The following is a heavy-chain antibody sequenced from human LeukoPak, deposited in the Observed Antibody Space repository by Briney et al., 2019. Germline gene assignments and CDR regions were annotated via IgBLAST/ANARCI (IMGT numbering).Heavy chain of an antibody. CDR2: IYSGGST. V-gene: IGHV3-53*01. CDR1: GFTVSSNY. CDR3: ARDPLVDDGSGWLDY. Sequence: PGGSLRLSCAASGFTVSSNYMSWVRQAPGKGLEWVSVIYSGGSTYYADSVKGRFTISRDNSKNTLYLQMNSLRAEDTAVYYCARDPLVDDGSGWLDYWGQGTLVTVSS. D-gene: IGHD6-19*01. J-gene: IGHJ4*02.